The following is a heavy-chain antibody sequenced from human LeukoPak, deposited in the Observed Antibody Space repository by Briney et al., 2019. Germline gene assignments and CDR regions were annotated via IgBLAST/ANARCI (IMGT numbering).Heavy chain of an antibody. J-gene: IGHJ4*02. Sequence: SQTLSLTCTVSGGSISSGSYYWSWIRQPAGKGLEWTGRIYTSGSTNYNPSLKSRVTISVDTSNNQFSLKLRSVTAADTAVYYCATRFRGYSYGYNYWGQGTLVTVSS. CDR1: GGSISSGSYY. CDR2: IYTSGST. CDR3: ATRFRGYSYGYNY. V-gene: IGHV4-61*02. D-gene: IGHD5-18*01.